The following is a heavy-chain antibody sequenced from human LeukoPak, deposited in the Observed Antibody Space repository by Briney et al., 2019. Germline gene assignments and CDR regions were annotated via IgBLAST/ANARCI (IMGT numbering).Heavy chain of an antibody. Sequence: PSQTLSLTCTVSGGSISSGGYYWSWIRQHPGKGLEWIGYRHYSGTTYYNASLKSRLTISVDTSKNQFSLKLSSVTAADTAVYYCARASLAYCSGGSRYAIDHWGQGTLVTVSS. D-gene: IGHD2-15*01. CDR1: GGSISSGGYY. V-gene: IGHV4-31*03. CDR2: RHYSGTT. CDR3: ARASLAYCSGGSRYAIDH. J-gene: IGHJ4*02.